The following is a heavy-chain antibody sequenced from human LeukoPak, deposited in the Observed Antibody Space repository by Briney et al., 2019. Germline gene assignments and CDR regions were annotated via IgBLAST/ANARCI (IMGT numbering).Heavy chain of an antibody. J-gene: IGHJ4*02. V-gene: IGHV1-2*02. D-gene: IGHD2-15*01. CDR1: GCTFTDYY. CDR3: AGEYCSGGSSRQGYDY. CDR2: INPNSGDT. Sequence: ASVKVSCKASGCTFTDYYMHWVRQAPGQGLEWMGWINPNSGDTNHAQNFQGRVTLTRDTSISTAYMELSSLRSDDSAVYYCAGEYCSGGSSRQGYDYWGQGTLVTVSS.